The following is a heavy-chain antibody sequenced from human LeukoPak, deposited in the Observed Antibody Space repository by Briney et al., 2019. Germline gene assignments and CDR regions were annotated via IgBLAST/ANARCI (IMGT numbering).Heavy chain of an antibody. V-gene: IGHV3-30*02. D-gene: IGHD6-13*01. CDR3: AGKAAAFYFDY. Sequence: GGPLRLSXTASGLAFSSYGMHWARQAPGKGLEWVAFMQYDGSQIYYADSVKGRFTISRDNSKNALYLQMNSLRPEDTAVYYCAGKAAAFYFDYWGQGTLVTVSS. J-gene: IGHJ4*02. CDR1: GLAFSSYG. CDR2: MQYDGSQI.